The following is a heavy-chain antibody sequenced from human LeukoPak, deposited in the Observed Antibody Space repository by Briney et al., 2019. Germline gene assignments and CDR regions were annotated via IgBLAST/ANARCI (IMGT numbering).Heavy chain of an antibody. Sequence: SETLSLTCTVSGGSISSGSYYWSWIRQPAGKGLEWIGRIYTSGSTNYNPSLKSRVTISVDTSKNQFSLKLSSVTAADTAVYYCARESGMATVYYYYYYMDVWGKGTTVTISS. CDR1: GGSISSGSYY. J-gene: IGHJ6*03. V-gene: IGHV4-61*02. CDR3: ARESGMATVYYYYYYMDV. D-gene: IGHD5-24*01. CDR2: IYTSGST.